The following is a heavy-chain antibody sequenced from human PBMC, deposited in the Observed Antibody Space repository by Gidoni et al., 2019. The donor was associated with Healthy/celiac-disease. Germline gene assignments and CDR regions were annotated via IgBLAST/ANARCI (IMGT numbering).Heavy chain of an antibody. D-gene: IGHD3-10*01. Sequence: EVQLVESGGGLVKPGRSRRLACTASGFTVGDYAMSWFRQAQGKGLEWVVFIRSKAYGGTTEYAASVKGRFTISRDDSKSIAYLQMNSLKTEDTAVYYCTRVGITMVRGVIPSFNWFDPWGQGTLVTVSS. V-gene: IGHV3-49*05. CDR1: GFTVGDYA. CDR3: TRVGITMVRGVIPSFNWFDP. CDR2: IRSKAYGGTT. J-gene: IGHJ5*02.